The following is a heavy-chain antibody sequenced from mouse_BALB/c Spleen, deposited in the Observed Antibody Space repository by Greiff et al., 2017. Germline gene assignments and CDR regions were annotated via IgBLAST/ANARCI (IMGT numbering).Heavy chain of an antibody. V-gene: IGHV3-6*02. J-gene: IGHJ3*01. D-gene: IGHD1-1*01. Sequence: ESGPGLVKPSQSLSLTCSVTGYSITSGYYWNWIRQFPGNKLEWMGYISYDGSNNYNPSLKNRISITRDTSKNQFFLKLNSVTTEDTATYYCARDKLLRGFAYWGQGTLVTVSA. CDR2: ISYDGSN. CDR3: ARDKLLRGFAY. CDR1: GYSITSGYY.